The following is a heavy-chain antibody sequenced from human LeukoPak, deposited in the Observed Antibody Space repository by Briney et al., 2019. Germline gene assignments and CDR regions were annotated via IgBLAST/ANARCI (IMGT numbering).Heavy chain of an antibody. J-gene: IGHJ3*02. CDR1: GFTFSNYP. V-gene: IGHV3-30*01. CDR3: ARDKGSIFGVVIIGAFDI. D-gene: IGHD3-3*01. Sequence: GGSLRLSCAASGFTFSNYPIHWVRQAPGKGLEWVAVISYDGSNKYYADSVKGRFTISRDNSKNTLYLQMDSLRAEDTAVYYCARDKGSIFGVVIIGAFDIWGQGTMLTVSS. CDR2: ISYDGSNK.